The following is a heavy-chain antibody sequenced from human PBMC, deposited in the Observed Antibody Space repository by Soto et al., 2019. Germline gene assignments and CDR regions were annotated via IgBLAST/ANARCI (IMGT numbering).Heavy chain of an antibody. CDR3: ARATGGGYDEFDY. CDR1: GGSFSGYY. CDR2: INHSGST. J-gene: IGHJ4*02. D-gene: IGHD5-12*01. V-gene: IGHV4-34*01. Sequence: SETLSLTCAVYGGSFSGYYWSWIRQPPGKGLEWIGEINHSGSTNYNPSLKSRVTISVDTSKNQFSLKLSSVTAADTAVYYCARATGGGYDEFDYWGQGTLVTVSS.